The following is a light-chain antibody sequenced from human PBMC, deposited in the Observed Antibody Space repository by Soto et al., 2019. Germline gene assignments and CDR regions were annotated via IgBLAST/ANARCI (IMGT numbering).Light chain of an antibody. V-gene: IGLV2-23*01. CDR2: EGS. CDR1: SSDVGSYNL. Sequence: SALTQPASVSGSPGQSITISCTGTSSDVGSYNLVSWYQQHPGKAPKLMIYEGSKRPSGVSNRFSGSKSGNTASLTISGLQAEDEADYYCCSYTSSSTLVVFGGGTKLTVL. J-gene: IGLJ2*01. CDR3: CSYTSSSTLVV.